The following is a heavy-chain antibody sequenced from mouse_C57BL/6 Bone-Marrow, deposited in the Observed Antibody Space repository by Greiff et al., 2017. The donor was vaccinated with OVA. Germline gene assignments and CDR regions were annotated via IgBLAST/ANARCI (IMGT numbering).Heavy chain of an antibody. V-gene: IGHV5-6*02. D-gene: IGHD2-4*01. CDR1: GFTFSSYG. CDR2: ISSGGSYT. CDR3: ARRRDYDRGFAY. J-gene: IGHJ3*01. Sequence: EVKLVESGGDLVKPGGSLKLSCAASGFTFSSYGMSWVRQTPDKRLEWVATISSGGSYTYYPDSVKGRFTISRDNAKNTLYLQMSSLKSEDTAMYYCARRRDYDRGFAYWGQGTLVTVSA.